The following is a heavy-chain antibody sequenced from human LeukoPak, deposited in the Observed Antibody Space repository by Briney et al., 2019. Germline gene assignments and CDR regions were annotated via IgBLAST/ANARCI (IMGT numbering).Heavy chain of an antibody. CDR1: AFTFSSYS. CDR2: ISSSSSYI. Sequence: GGSLRLSCAASAFTFSSYSMNWVRQAPGKGLEGVSSISSSSSYIYYADSVKGRFTISRDNAKNTLYLQMNSLRAEDTAVYYCARDSIVGAFMAFDIWGQGTMVTVTS. V-gene: IGHV3-21*01. CDR3: ARDSIVGAFMAFDI. D-gene: IGHD1-26*01. J-gene: IGHJ3*02.